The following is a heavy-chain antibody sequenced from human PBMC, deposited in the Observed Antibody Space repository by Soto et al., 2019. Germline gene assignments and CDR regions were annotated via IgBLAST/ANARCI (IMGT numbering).Heavy chain of an antibody. J-gene: IGHJ4*02. D-gene: IGHD1-1*01. V-gene: IGHV1-58*01. Sequence: SVKVSCKASGFTFTSSAVQWVRQARGQRLEWIGWIVVGSGNTNYAQKFQERVTITRDMSTSTAYMELSSLRSEDTAVYYCAADHYSTAYFDYWGQGTLVTVAS. CDR2: IVVGSGNT. CDR1: GFTFTSSA. CDR3: AADHYSTAYFDY.